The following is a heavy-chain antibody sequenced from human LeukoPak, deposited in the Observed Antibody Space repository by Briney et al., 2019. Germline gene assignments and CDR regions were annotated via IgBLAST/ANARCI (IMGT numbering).Heavy chain of an antibody. CDR2: ISGSGGST. CDR1: GFTFSSYG. Sequence: GGTLRLSCAASGFTFSSYGMSWVRQAPGKGLEWVSAISGSGGSTYYADSVKGRFTISRDNSKNTLYLQMNSLRAEDTAVYYCAKDVVGATPIYYFDYWGQGTLVTVSS. CDR3: AKDVVGATPIYYFDY. V-gene: IGHV3-23*01. J-gene: IGHJ4*02. D-gene: IGHD1-26*01.